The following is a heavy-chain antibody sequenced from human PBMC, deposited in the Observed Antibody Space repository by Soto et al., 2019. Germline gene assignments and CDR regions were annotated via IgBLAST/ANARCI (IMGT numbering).Heavy chain of an antibody. CDR3: ASSYGSRYRAFDY. D-gene: IGHD3-10*01. J-gene: IGHJ4*02. CDR1: GDTFNFYS. Sequence: QVQLVQSGAEVKRPGSSVKVSCKASGDTFNFYSINWVRQAPGLGLEWMGRVNPIVSMSNYAQKFQGRVTMTADKSTSTAYMELSSLRSEDTAIYYGASSYGSRYRAFDYWGQGALVTVSS. V-gene: IGHV1-69*02. CDR2: VNPIVSMS.